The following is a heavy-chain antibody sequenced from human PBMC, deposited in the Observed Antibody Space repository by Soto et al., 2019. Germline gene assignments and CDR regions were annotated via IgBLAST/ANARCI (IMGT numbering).Heavy chain of an antibody. CDR2: INHSGST. D-gene: IGHD6-13*01. CDR1: GGSFSGYY. J-gene: IGHJ6*02. Sequence: QVQLQQWGAGLLKPSETLSLTCAVYGGSFSGYYWSWIRQPPGKGLEWIGEINHSGSTNYNPSLKSRVTVSVDTSKNHFSLKLSSVTAADTAVYYCAREPYIAAAPPYYYYYGMDVWGQGTTVTVSS. V-gene: IGHV4-34*01. CDR3: AREPYIAAAPPYYYYYGMDV.